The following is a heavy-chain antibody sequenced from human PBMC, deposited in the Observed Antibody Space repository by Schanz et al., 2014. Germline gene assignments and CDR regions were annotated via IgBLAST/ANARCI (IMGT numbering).Heavy chain of an antibody. J-gene: IGHJ4*02. CDR1: GFTLSNYA. CDR3: VRDSFFAFDY. Sequence: EVQLAESGGGLAQPGGSLRLSCAASGFTLSNYAMSWVRQAPGKGLEWVANIKHDGSVKDYVDSVEGRFTISRDNTKNSLFLQLNSLRADDTAVYYCVRDSFFAFDYWGQGTLVTVSS. D-gene: IGHD3-3*01. V-gene: IGHV3-7*01. CDR2: IKHDGSVK.